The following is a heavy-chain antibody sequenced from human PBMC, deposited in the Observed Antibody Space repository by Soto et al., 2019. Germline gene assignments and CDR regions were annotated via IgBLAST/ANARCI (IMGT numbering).Heavy chain of an antibody. Sequence: QVQLQESGPGLVKPSETLSLTCTVSGGSISSYYWSWIRQPPGKGLEWIGYIYYSGSTNYNPSLKRGVTLSVATPKAQASRRLSAVTAAGTAVYYCASGPYYYGSGIYRGVYYYYYGMDGWGQGTTVTVSS. CDR3: ASGPYYYGSGIYRGVYYYYYGMDG. V-gene: IGHV4-59*01. CDR2: IYYSGST. CDR1: GGSISSYY. D-gene: IGHD3-10*01. J-gene: IGHJ6*02.